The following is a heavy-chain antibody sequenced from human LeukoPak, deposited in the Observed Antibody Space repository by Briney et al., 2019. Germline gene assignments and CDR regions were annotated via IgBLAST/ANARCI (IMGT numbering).Heavy chain of an antibody. CDR1: GYTFTGYY. CDR2: INPNSGGT. V-gene: IGHV1-2*02. Sequence: ASVKVSCKASGYTFTGYYMHWVRQGPGQGLEWMGWINPNSGGTNYAQKFQGRVTMTRDTSISTAYMELSRLRSDDTAVYYCARSAAGTGGLVDPWGQGTLVTVSS. CDR3: ARSAAGTGGLVDP. D-gene: IGHD6-13*01. J-gene: IGHJ5*02.